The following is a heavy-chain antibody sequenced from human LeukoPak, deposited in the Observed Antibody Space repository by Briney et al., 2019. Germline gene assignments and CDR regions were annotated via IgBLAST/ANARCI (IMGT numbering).Heavy chain of an antibody. CDR3: ARWYTAMVGFDY. CDR2: IYYSGST. CDR1: GASISTYY. J-gene: IGHJ4*02. Sequence: PSETLSLTCTVSGASISTYYWSWIRQPPGKGLEWIGYIYYSGSTNYNPSLKSRVTISVDTSKNQFSLKLSSVTAADTAVYYCARWYTAMVGFDYWGQGTLVTVSS. D-gene: IGHD5-18*01. V-gene: IGHV4-59*08.